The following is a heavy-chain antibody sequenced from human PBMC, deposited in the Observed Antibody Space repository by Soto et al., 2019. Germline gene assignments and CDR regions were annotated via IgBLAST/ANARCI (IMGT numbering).Heavy chain of an antibody. CDR1: GYSISSGYY. CDR2: IYHSGST. V-gene: IGHV4-38-2*01. Sequence: SETLSLTCAVSGYSISSGYYWGWIRQPPGKGLEWIGSIYHSGSTYYNPSLKSRVTISVDTSKNQFSLKLSSVTAADTAVYYCARATRRWFDPWGQGPLVTVSS. J-gene: IGHJ5*02. CDR3: ARATRRWFDP.